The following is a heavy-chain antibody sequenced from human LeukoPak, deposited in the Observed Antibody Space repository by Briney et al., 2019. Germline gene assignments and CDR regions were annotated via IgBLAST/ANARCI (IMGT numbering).Heavy chain of an antibody. D-gene: IGHD4-17*01. J-gene: IGHJ4*02. CDR3: AREREGPYGYLDY. CDR1: GASISSASYY. CDR2: IYISGST. V-gene: IGHV4-61*02. Sequence: SETLSLTCTVSGASISSASYYWSWIRQPAGKGLEWIGRIYISGSTNYNPSLKSRVTISVDTSKNHFSLKLSSVTAADTAVYYCAREREGPYGYLDYWGQGTLVTVSS.